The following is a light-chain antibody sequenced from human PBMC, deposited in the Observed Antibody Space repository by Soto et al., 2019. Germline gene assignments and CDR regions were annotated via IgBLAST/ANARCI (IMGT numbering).Light chain of an antibody. J-gene: IGLJ1*01. V-gene: IGLV1-44*01. CDR1: SSNIGSNT. CDR2: SNN. CDR3: AGWDASLNGRV. Sequence: QSVLTQPPSASGTPGQRVTISCSGSSSNIGSNTVNWYQQLPGTAPKLLIYSNNQRPSGVPDRFSGATSGTSASLVISGLQYDDEADYYCAGWDASLNGRVFGTGTKLTVL.